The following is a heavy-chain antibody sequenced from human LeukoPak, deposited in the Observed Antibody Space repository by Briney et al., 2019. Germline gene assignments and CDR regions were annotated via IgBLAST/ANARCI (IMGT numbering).Heavy chain of an antibody. Sequence: GGSLRLSCAASGFTVSSNYMSWVRQAPGKGLEWVSVIYSGGSTYYADSVKGRFTISRDNSKNTLYLQMNSLRAEDTAVYYCAKDKLNSYSSSSGYFDYWGQGTLVTVSS. D-gene: IGHD6-6*01. V-gene: IGHV3-66*01. CDR3: AKDKLNSYSSSSGYFDY. J-gene: IGHJ4*02. CDR2: IYSGGST. CDR1: GFTVSSNY.